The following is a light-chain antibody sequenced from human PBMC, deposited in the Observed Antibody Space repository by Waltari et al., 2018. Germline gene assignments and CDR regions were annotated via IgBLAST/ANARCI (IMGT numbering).Light chain of an antibody. Sequence: EIVLTQSPGTLSLSPGERATLSCRASQSLRSTYLAWYQQKPGQAPRLLIYGESTRATGIPDRFSGSGSETDFTLTITRLELEDFAVYYCHQYGSSAGAFGQGTKVEIK. CDR2: GES. CDR1: QSLRSTY. V-gene: IGKV3-20*01. J-gene: IGKJ1*01. CDR3: HQYGSSAGA.